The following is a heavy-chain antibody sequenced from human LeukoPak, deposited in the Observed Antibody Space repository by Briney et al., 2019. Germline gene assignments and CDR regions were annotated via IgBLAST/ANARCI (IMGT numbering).Heavy chain of an antibody. CDR2: INHSGST. V-gene: IGHV4-34*01. J-gene: IGHJ6*02. Sequence: KSSETLSLTCAVYGWSFSGYYWSWIRQPPGKGLEWIGEINHSGSTNYNPSLKSRVTISVDTSKNQFSLKLSSVTGADTAVFFCARGRGSSWSQGYYYGMDVGGQGTTVTVSS. CDR3: ARGRGSSWSQGYYYGMDV. D-gene: IGHD6-13*01. CDR1: GWSFSGYY.